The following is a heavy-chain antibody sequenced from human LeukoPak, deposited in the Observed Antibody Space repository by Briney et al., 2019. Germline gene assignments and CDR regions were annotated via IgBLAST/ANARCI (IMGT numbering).Heavy chain of an antibody. V-gene: IGHV3-53*01. CDR3: AKVNLYC. CDR2: IYSGGST. Sequence: GGSLRLSCTASGFTVGSTYISWVRQAPGKGLEWVSVIYSGGSTKYADSVKARFTISRDNSKNTVYLQMNNLRAEDTAVYYCAKVNLYCWGQGTLVTVSS. J-gene: IGHJ4*02. CDR1: GFTVGSTY.